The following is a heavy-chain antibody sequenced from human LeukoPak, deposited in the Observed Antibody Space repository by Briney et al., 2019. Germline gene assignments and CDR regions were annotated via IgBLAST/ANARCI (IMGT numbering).Heavy chain of an antibody. CDR1: GGTFSSYA. J-gene: IGHJ5*02. Sequence: ASVKVSCKASGGTFSSYAISWVRQAPGQGLEWMGWINPNSGGTNYAQKFQGRVTMTRDTSISTAYMELSRLRSDDTAVYYCARDSAYCSSTSCSSFPNWFDPWGQGTLVTVSS. CDR3: ARDSAYCSSTSCSSFPNWFDP. V-gene: IGHV1-2*02. CDR2: INPNSGGT. D-gene: IGHD2-2*01.